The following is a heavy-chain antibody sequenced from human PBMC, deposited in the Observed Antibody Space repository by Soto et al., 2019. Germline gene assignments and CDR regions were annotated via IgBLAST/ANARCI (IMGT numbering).Heavy chain of an antibody. D-gene: IGHD1-7*01. CDR1: GFTFSSYS. CDR2: ISSSSSYI. V-gene: IGHV3-21*01. Sequence: EVQLVESGGGLVKPGGSLRLSCAASGFTFSSYSMNWVRQAPGKGLEWVSSISSSSSYIYYADSVKGRFTISRDNAKNSLYLQMNSLRAEDTAVYYCARVTPAGTIVDDYYYYGMDVWGQGTTVTVSS. CDR3: ARVTPAGTIVDDYYYYGMDV. J-gene: IGHJ6*02.